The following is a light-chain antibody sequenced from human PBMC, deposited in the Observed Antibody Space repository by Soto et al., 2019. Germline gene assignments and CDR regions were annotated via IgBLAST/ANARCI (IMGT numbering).Light chain of an antibody. J-gene: IGKJ1*01. V-gene: IGKV1-5*01. CDR3: QQYNSYPWT. CDR2: DAS. CDR1: QTIFNC. Sequence: DIQMTQAPSTLSASVGARVTITFRASQTIFNCWAGYQRKPWRAPNLLIYDASSLQSGVPSTFSGSGSGTEFTLTISSLQPGDFATYYCQQYNSYPWTFGQGTKV.